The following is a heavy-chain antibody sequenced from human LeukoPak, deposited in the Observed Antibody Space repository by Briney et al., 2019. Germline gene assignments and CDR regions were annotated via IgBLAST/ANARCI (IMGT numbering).Heavy chain of an antibody. J-gene: IGHJ4*02. V-gene: IGHV6-1*01. CDR3: ARGGAKAVVAGTDPFDY. CDR1: GDSVSSNSAG. D-gene: IGHD6-19*01. CDR2: TYYRSKWYN. Sequence: SQTLSLTCAISGDSVSSNSAGWNWIRQSPSRGLEWLGRTYYRSKWYNDYAVSVKSRITINPDTSKNQFSLQLNSVTPEDTAVYYCARGGAKAVVAGTDPFDYWGQGTLVTVSS.